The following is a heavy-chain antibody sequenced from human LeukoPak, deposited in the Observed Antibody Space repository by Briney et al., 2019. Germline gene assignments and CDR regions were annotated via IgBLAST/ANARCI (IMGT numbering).Heavy chain of an antibody. CDR1: GFTFSSYE. CDR2: ISSSGSTI. Sequence: GGSLRLSCAASGFTFSSYEMNWVRQAPGKGLEWVSYISSSGSTIYYADSVKGRFTISRDNAKNSLYLQMNSLRAEDTAIYYCARTEESSAVGAWGQGTLVSVSS. D-gene: IGHD3-22*01. V-gene: IGHV3-48*03. J-gene: IGHJ5*02. CDR3: ARTEESSAVGA.